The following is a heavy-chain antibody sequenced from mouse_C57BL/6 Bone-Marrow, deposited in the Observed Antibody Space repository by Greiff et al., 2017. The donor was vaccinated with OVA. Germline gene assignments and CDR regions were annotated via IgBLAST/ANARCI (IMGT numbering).Heavy chain of an antibody. CDR2: IDPETGGT. CDR1: GYTFTDYE. CDR3: TRCLRSSYAMDY. Sequence: QVQLQQSGAELVRPGASVTLSCKASGYTFTDYEMHWVKQTPVHGLEWIGAIDPETGGTAYNQKFKGKAILTADKSSSTAYMELRSLTSEDSAVYYCTRCLRSSYAMDYWGQGTSVTVSS. J-gene: IGHJ4*01. V-gene: IGHV1-15*01. D-gene: IGHD1-1*01.